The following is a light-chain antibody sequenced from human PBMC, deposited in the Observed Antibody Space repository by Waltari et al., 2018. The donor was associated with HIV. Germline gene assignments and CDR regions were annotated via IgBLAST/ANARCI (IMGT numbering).Light chain of an antibody. CDR2: CAS. Sequence: EIVMTQSPDSLAVSLGARATINCKSSQSVLSTSNVKNFLAWYQQKPGQPSKFIIYCASTLVCGVPDRFSGSGSGTDFTLTISSLQSEDVAVYCCQQYSATPLTFGGGTKVEIK. CDR1: QSVLSTSNVKNF. J-gene: IGKJ4*01. CDR3: QQYSATPLT. V-gene: IGKV4-1*01.